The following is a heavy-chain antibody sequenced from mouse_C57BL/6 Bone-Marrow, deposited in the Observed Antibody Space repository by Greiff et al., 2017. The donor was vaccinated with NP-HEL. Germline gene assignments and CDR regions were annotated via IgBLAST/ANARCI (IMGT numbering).Heavy chain of an antibody. CDR1: GFTFSSYA. CDR3: TRGIYYDYVAWFAY. V-gene: IGHV5-9-1*02. J-gene: IGHJ3*01. D-gene: IGHD2-4*01. Sequence: EVQLVESGEGLVKPGGSLKLSCAASGFTFSSYAMSWVRQTPEKRLEWVAYISSGGDYIYYADTVKGRFTLSRDNARNTLYLQMSSLKSEDTAMYYCTRGIYYDYVAWFAYWGQGTLVTVSA. CDR2: ISSGGDYI.